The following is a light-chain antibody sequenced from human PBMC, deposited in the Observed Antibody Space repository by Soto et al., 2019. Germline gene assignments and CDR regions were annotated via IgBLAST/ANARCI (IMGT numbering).Light chain of an antibody. J-gene: IGKJ1*01. CDR2: AAS. Sequence: DIQMTQSPPSLSASVGDRVTITCRASQDISDDLGWFQQKPGKAPKRLIYAASSLQSGVPSRFSGTGSGTEFTLTISSLQPEDFATYYCLQHTYLWTFGQGTKVDIK. CDR3: LQHTYLWT. V-gene: IGKV1-17*01. CDR1: QDISDD.